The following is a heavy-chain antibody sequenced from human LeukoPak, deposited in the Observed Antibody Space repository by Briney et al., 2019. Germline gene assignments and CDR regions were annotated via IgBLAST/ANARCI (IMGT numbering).Heavy chain of an antibody. CDR3: ARERPGQQLVRGPFDY. CDR2: IYYSGST. J-gene: IGHJ4*02. V-gene: IGHV4-59*01. Sequence: KPSETLSLTCTVSGGSISSYYWSWIRQPPGKGLEWIGYIYYSGSTNYNPSLKSRVTISVDTSKNQFSLKLSSVTAADTAVYYCARERPGQQLVRGPFDYWGQGTLVTVSS. CDR1: GGSISSYY. D-gene: IGHD6-13*01.